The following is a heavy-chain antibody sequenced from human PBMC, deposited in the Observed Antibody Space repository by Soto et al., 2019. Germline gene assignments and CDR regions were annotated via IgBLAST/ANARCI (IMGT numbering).Heavy chain of an antibody. Sequence: SETLSLTCTVSGSSISSYYWSWIRQPPGKGLEWIGYIYYSGSTNYNPSLKSRVTISVDTSKNQFSLKLSSVTAADTAVYYCARDAPYYYDSSAAYFLWGQGTMVTVSS. V-gene: IGHV4-59*12. CDR2: IYYSGST. D-gene: IGHD3-22*01. CDR1: GSSISSYY. J-gene: IGHJ3*01. CDR3: ARDAPYYYDSSAAYFL.